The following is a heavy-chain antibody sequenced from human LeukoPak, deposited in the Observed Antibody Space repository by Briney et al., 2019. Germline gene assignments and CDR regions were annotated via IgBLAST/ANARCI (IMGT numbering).Heavy chain of an antibody. CDR3: ARGTYIVGATTVDY. Sequence: GGSLGLSCAASGFTFSSYWMHWVRQAPGKGLVWVSRINSDGSSTSYADSVKGRFTISRDNAKNTLYLQMNSLRAEDTAVYYCARGTYIVGATTVDYWGQGTLVTVSS. J-gene: IGHJ4*02. D-gene: IGHD1-26*01. CDR1: GFTFSSYW. CDR2: INSDGSST. V-gene: IGHV3-74*01.